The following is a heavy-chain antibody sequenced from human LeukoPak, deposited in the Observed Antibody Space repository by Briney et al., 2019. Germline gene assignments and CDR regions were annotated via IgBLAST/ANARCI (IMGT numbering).Heavy chain of an antibody. J-gene: IGHJ4*02. V-gene: IGHV1-69*13. D-gene: IGHD6-6*01. CDR1: GGTFSSYA. CDR2: IVPIFGTA. Sequence: ASVTVSCTASGGTFSSYAISWVRQAPGQGLEWMGGIVPIFGTANYAQKFQGRVTITADESTSTAYMELSSLRSEDTAVYYCARVGSDSSSSFSFDYWGQGTLVTVSS. CDR3: ARVGSDSSSSFSFDY.